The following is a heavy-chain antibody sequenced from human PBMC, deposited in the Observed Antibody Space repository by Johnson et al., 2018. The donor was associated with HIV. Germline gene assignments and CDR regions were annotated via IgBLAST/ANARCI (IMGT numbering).Heavy chain of an antibody. D-gene: IGHD2-15*01. CDR2: IGVAGDT. V-gene: IGHV3-13*01. CDR3: ARRRQGSASYSDPFDI. J-gene: IGHJ3*02. CDR1: GFTFDDYA. Sequence: VQLVEYGGGLVQPGRSLRLSCAASGFTFDDYAMHWVRQAQGKGLEWVSAIGVAGDTYYAGSVRGRFTISRENAKNSFYLQMNDLRVGDTAVFYCARRRQGSASYSDPFDIWGQGTMVTVSS.